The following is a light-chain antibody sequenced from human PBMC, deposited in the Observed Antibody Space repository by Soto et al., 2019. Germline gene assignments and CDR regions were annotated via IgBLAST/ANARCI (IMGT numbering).Light chain of an antibody. CDR1: QSVNSY. V-gene: IGKV3-11*01. Sequence: EIVLTQSRATLSLSPGERATLSCRASQSVNSYLAWYQHKPGQAPRLLIYGASNRATGIPARFSGSGSGTDFTLTISSLEPEDFAVYYCQQRSNWPSLTFGQGTRLEIK. J-gene: IGKJ5*01. CDR3: QQRSNWPSLT. CDR2: GAS.